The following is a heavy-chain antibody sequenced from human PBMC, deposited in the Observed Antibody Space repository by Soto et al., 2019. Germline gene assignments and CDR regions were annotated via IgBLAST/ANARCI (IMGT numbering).Heavy chain of an antibody. CDR2: IIPIFGTT. Sequence: QVQLVQSGAEVKKPGSSVKVSCKASGGTFSSYAISWVRQAPGQGLEWKAGIIPIFGTTNYAQKFQGRVTITADESTSTGYMELSRVISEDTAVFYCEGALRYLEGYYYGMDVWVQGATVAVSS. CDR1: GGTFSSYA. V-gene: IGHV1-69*01. D-gene: IGHD3-3*01. CDR3: EGALRYLEGYYYGMDV. J-gene: IGHJ6*02.